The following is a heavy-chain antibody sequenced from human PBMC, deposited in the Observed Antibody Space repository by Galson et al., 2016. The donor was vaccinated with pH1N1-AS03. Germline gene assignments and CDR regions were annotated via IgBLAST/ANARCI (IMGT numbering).Heavy chain of an antibody. D-gene: IGHD3-22*01. CDR1: GYTFTNYD. V-gene: IGHV1-8*02. CDR3: ATSGRKNMNYFDNSGS. J-gene: IGHJ5*02. CDR2: MNPGSGGA. Sequence: SCKASGYTFTNYDINWVRQATGQGFEWRGWMNPGSGGAGYAQKFQGRVAMTRHTAITTAYMELSGLTPEDTATYYCATSGRKNMNYFDNSGSWGQGTLVSVSS.